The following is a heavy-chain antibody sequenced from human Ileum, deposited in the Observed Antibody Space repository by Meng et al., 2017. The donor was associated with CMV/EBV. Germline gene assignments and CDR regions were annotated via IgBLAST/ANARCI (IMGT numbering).Heavy chain of an antibody. V-gene: IGHV1-2*02. CDR1: AYTFTGPT. D-gene: IGHD7-27*01. CDR2: INPNNGDT. Sequence: QWQVLQRGAVVQQEGASVKGSRKASAYTFTGPTMNWRRQAPGQGLEWMGWINPNNGDTNYAQKCQGRVTMTRDTSISTAYMELSSLRSDDTAVYYCGLHWGSGWYFDLWGRGTLVTVSS. CDR3: GLHWGSGWYFDL. J-gene: IGHJ2*01.